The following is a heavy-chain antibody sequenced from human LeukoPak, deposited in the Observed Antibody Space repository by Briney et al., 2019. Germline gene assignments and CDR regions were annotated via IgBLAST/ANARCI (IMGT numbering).Heavy chain of an antibody. Sequence: ASVKVSCKASGYTFTDYYLHWVRQAPGQVPEWMGWINPNSGGKKYAQKFQGRVTMTRDTSISTAYMELSSLRSDDTAVYYCARRGEGYNFAYWGQGTLVTVSS. V-gene: IGHV1-2*02. CDR1: GYTFTDYY. CDR3: ARRGEGYNFAY. D-gene: IGHD5-24*01. J-gene: IGHJ4*02. CDR2: INPNSGGK.